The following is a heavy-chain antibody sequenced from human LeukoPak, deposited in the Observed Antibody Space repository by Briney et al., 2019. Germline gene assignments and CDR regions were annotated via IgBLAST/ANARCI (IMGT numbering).Heavy chain of an antibody. D-gene: IGHD6-13*01. CDR3: AKQLRLSGTLVEFDL. Sequence: SVKLSCKASGGTFSTYAISWVRQAPGQGLEWMGGIISLFRTANYAQKFQGRVTITADESTTTVHMELSSLISEDTAIYYCAKQLRLSGTLVEFDLWGQGTLVTVSS. J-gene: IGHJ5*02. CDR2: IISLFRTA. V-gene: IGHV1-69*13. CDR1: GGTFSTYA.